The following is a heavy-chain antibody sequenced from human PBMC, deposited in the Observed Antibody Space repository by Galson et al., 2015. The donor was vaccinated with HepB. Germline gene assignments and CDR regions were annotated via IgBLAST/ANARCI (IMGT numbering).Heavy chain of an antibody. CDR1: GYTFTSYY. D-gene: IGHD3-10*01. V-gene: IGHV1-46*01. Sequence: SVKVSCKASGYTFTSYYMHWVGQAPGQGLEWMGIINPSGGSTSYAQKFQGRVTMTRDTSTSTVYMELSSLRSEDTAVYYCARELLLWFGELLGAPGWFDPWGQGTLVTVSS. J-gene: IGHJ5*02. CDR2: INPSGGST. CDR3: ARELLLWFGELLGAPGWFDP.